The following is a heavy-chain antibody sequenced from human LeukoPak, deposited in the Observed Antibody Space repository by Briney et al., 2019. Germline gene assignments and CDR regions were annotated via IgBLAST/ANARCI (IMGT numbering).Heavy chain of an antibody. CDR3: ARDSRDHKYYDFWSGQDYFDY. D-gene: IGHD3-3*01. J-gene: IGHJ4*02. V-gene: IGHV6-1*01. CDR2: TYYRSKWYN. CDR1: GGSVSSNSAA. Sequence: SQTLSLTCAISGGSVSSNSAAWNWIRQSPSRGLEWLGRTYYRSKWYNDYAVSVKSRITINPDTSKNQFSLKLSSVTAADTAVYYCARDSRDHKYYDFWSGQDYFDYWGQGTLVTVSS.